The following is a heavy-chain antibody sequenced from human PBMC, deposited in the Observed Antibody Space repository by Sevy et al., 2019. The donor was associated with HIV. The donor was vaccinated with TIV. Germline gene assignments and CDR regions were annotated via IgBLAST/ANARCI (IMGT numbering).Heavy chain of an antibody. CDR1: GFTFSSYW. V-gene: IGHV3-7*01. D-gene: IGHD3-3*01. Sequence: GSLRLSCAASGFTFSSYWMSWVRQAPGKGLEWVANIKQDGSEKYYVDSVKGRFTISRDNAKNSLYLQMNSLRAEDTAVYYCARDFFTIFGMVITEGWFDPWGQGTLVTVSS. CDR3: ARDFFTIFGMVITEGWFDP. J-gene: IGHJ5*02. CDR2: IKQDGSEK.